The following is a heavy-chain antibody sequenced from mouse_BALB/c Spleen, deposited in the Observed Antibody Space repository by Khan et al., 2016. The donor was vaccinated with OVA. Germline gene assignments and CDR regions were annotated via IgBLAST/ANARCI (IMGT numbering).Heavy chain of an antibody. Sequence: QVQLQQSGAELMKPGASVKISCKATGYTFSSYWIEWVKQRPGHGLEWIGEILSGSDITNYNEKFKDKATFTAETSSYIAYLPCSSLTFEDAAVYYCARGAVTTYVIVYWVPGTSVTVSS. D-gene: IGHD3-3*01. V-gene: IGHV1-9*01. J-gene: IGHJ4*01. CDR1: GYTFSSYW. CDR2: ILSGSDIT. CDR3: ARGAVTTYVIVY.